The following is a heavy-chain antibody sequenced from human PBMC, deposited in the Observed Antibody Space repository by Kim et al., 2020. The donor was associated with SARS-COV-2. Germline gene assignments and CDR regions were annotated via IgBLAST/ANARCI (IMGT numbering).Heavy chain of an antibody. Sequence: GGSLRLSCAASGFTFSGSAMHWVRQASGKGLEWVGRIRSKANSYATAYAASVKGRFTISRDDSKNTAYLQMNSLKTEDTAVYYCTTGGSNERGYFDYWGQGTLVTVSS. CDR3: TTGGSNERGYFDY. J-gene: IGHJ4*02. CDR1: GFTFSGSA. V-gene: IGHV3-73*01. CDR2: IRSKANSYAT. D-gene: IGHD3-16*01.